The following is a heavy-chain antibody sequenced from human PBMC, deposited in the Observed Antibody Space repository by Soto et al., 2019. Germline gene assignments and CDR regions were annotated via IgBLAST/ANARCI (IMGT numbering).Heavy chain of an antibody. CDR3: ARDFHVFRSLRIDY. CDR2: ISYDGSNK. Sequence: QVQLVESGGGVVQPGRSLRLSCAASGFTFSSYDMHWVRQAPGKGLVWVAIISYDGSNKYFADSVKGRFTISRDNSKNTLYLQMYRLRAEDTAVYYCARDFHVFRSLRIDYWGQRPRVTVSS. V-gene: IGHV3-30-3*01. J-gene: IGHJ4*02. CDR1: GFTFSSYD. D-gene: IGHD3-16*02.